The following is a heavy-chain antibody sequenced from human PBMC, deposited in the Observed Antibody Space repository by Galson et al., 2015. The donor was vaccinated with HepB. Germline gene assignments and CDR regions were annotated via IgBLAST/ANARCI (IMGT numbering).Heavy chain of an antibody. J-gene: IGHJ6*03. Sequence: SLRLSCAASGFTFSDYYMSWIRQAPGKGLEWVSYISSSSSYTNYADSVKGRFTISRDNAKNSLYLQMNSLRAEDTAVYYCASLTNIAARSYYYYMDVWGKGTTVTVSS. CDR2: ISSSSSYT. V-gene: IGHV3-11*06. D-gene: IGHD6-6*01. CDR3: ASLTNIAARSYYYYMDV. CDR1: GFTFSDYY.